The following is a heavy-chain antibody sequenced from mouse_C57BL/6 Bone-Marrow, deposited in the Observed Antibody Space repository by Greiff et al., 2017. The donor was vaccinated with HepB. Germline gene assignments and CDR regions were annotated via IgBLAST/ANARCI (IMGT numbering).Heavy chain of an antibody. V-gene: IGHV1-5*01. J-gene: IGHJ3*01. Sequence: EVQLQQSGPVLARPGASVKMSCKTSGYTFTSYWMHWVNQRPGQGLEWIGAIYPGNSDTSYNQKFKGKAKLTAVTSASTAYMELSSLTTEDSAVYYCTSPYYYGSSPWFAYWGQGTLVTVSA. CDR3: TSPYYYGSSPWFAY. CDR2: IYPGNSDT. CDR1: GYTFTSYW. D-gene: IGHD1-1*01.